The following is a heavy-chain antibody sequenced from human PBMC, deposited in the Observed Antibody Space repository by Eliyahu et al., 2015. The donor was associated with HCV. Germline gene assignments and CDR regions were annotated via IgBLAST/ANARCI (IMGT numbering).Heavy chain of an antibody. CDR3: ARSCDTSGDYRFASLDY. Sequence: QITLKESGPTLVKPTQTLTLTCTFSGFSFSTSGVGVGWIRQPPGKALEWLAVIYWDDDERYSPSLKTRLTITKDTSKNQVVLTMTNMDPTDTATYYCARSCDTSGDYRFASLDYWGQGTLVTVSS. D-gene: IGHD3-22*01. J-gene: IGHJ4*02. CDR1: GFSFSTSGVG. V-gene: IGHV2-5*02. CDR2: IYWDDDE.